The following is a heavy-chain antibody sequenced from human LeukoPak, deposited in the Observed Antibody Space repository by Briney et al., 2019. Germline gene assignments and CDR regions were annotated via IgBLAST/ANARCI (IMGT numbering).Heavy chain of an antibody. J-gene: IGHJ6*03. V-gene: IGHV5-51*01. Sequence: GESLKISCKGSGYSFTSYWIGWVRQMPGKGLEWMGIIYPGDSDTRYSPSFQGQGTISADKSISTPYLQWSSLKASDTAMYYCARRAIPDYYYYMDVWSKGTTVTVSS. CDR1: GYSFTSYW. CDR3: ARRAIPDYYYYMDV. CDR2: IYPGDSDT.